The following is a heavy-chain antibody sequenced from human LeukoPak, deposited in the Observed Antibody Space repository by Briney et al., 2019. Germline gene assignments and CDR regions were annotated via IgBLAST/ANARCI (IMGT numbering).Heavy chain of an antibody. D-gene: IGHD3-10*01. CDR3: ARAKYYYGSGSYYKTGMDV. J-gene: IGHJ6*03. CDR2: INHSGST. V-gene: IGHV4-34*01. Sequence: SETLSLTCAVYGGSFSGYYWSWIRQLPGKGLEWIGEINHSGSTNYNPSLKSRVTISVDTSKNQFSLKLSSVTAADTAVYYCARAKYYYGSGSYYKTGMDVWGKGTTVTVSS. CDR1: GGSFSGYY.